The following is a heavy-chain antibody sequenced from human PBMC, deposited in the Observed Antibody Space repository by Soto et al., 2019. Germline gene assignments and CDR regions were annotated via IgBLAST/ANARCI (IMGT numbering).Heavy chain of an antibody. CDR2: IYYSGST. D-gene: IGHD2-15*01. J-gene: IGHJ4*02. CDR1: GDSISSGDYY. CDR3: ARAAIHCSGGCCYEY. Sequence: QVQLQESGPGLVKPSQTLSLTCTVSGDSISSGDYYWSWIRQPPGKGLECIGYIYYSGSTYYNPSLKSRVTISLGTSRNQFSLNLSSVTAKDTAMYYCARAAIHCSGGCCYEYLGQGSLVTVSS. V-gene: IGHV4-30-4*01.